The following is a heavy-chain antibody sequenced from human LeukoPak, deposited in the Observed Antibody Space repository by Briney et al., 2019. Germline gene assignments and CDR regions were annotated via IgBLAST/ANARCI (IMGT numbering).Heavy chain of an antibody. Sequence: SETLSLTCTVSGGSISSYYWSWIRQPPGKGLEWIGYIYNSGSTNYNPSLKSRVTLSVDTSKTQFSRKLSSVTAADTAVYYSGRVSVNCSGGSCYYYMDVWGKGTTVTVSS. CDR3: GRVSVNCSGGSCYYYMDV. J-gene: IGHJ6*03. CDR2: IYNSGST. V-gene: IGHV4-59*01. CDR1: GGSISSYY. D-gene: IGHD2-15*01.